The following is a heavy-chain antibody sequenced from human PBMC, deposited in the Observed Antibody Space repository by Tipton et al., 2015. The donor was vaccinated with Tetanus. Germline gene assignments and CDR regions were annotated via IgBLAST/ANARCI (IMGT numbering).Heavy chain of an antibody. CDR1: GGSVRSGDYQ. V-gene: IGHV4-61*08. CDR3: TRANHEFPKKGPFDS. Sequence: TLSLTCTVSGGSVRSGDYQWNWIRQPPGKGLEWLAYISYSGSTNSHYFLKSRITISRDTSRNQFSLKLTSVTAADTAVYYCTRANHEFPKKGPFDSWGQGTLVIVS. CDR2: ISYSGST. J-gene: IGHJ4*02. D-gene: IGHD3-10*01.